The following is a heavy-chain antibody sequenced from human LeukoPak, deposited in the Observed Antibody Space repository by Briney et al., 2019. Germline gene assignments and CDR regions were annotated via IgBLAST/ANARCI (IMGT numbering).Heavy chain of an antibody. CDR2: INPNSRAT. Sequence: GASVKVSCKASGYTFTGYYIHWVRQAAGQGLEWMGWINPNSRATNYAQKFQGRVTMTRDTSTSTAYMELSRLRSDDTAVYYCARGLWYYGSGSSFDYCGQGTLVTVSS. D-gene: IGHD3-10*01. J-gene: IGHJ4*02. V-gene: IGHV1-2*02. CDR3: ARGLWYYGSGSSFDY. CDR1: GYTFTGYY.